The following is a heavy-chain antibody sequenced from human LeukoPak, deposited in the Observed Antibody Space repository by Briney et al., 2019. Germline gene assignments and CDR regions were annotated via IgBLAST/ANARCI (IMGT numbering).Heavy chain of an antibody. V-gene: IGHV1-8*01. Sequence: ASVKVSCKASGYTFSSYDINWVRQATGQGLEWMGWMNPNSGNTGYAQKFQGRVTLTRDSSTSTAYMELSSLRSEDTAVYYCARGTPMAAAATPRWFDPWGQGTLVTVSS. CDR2: MNPNSGNT. D-gene: IGHD6-25*01. CDR3: ARGTPMAAAATPRWFDP. CDR1: GYTFSSYD. J-gene: IGHJ5*02.